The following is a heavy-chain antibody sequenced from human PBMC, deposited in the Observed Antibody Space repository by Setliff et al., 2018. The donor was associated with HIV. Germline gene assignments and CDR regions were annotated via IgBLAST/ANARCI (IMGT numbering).Heavy chain of an antibody. V-gene: IGHV4-39*07. D-gene: IGHD6-19*01. CDR1: GGSISSGDYY. Sequence: SETLSLTCTVSGGSISSGDYYWSWIRQPPGKGLEWIGEINHSGSTNYNPSLKSRGTVSVDTSKNKFSLKVSSVTAADTAVYYCARETEAGTFDYWGQGTLVTVSS. CDR2: INHSGST. J-gene: IGHJ4*02. CDR3: ARETEAGTFDY.